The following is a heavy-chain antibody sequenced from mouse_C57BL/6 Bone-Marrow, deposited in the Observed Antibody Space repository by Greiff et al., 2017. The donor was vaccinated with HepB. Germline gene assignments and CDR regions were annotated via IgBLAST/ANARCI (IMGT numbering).Heavy chain of an antibody. Sequence: VQLQQSGAELARPGASVKLSCKASGYTFTSYGISWVKQRTGQGLEWIGEIYPRSGNTYYNEKFKGKATLTADKSSSTAYMELRSLTSEDSAVYFCAREVGWLLRAAMDYRCQGTSVTVSS. CDR1: GYTFTSYG. J-gene: IGHJ4*01. V-gene: IGHV1-81*01. CDR3: AREVGWLLRAAMDY. D-gene: IGHD2-3*01. CDR2: IYPRSGNT.